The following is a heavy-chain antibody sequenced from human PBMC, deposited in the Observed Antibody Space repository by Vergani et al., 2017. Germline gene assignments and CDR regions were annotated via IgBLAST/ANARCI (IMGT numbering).Heavy chain of an antibody. Sequence: QVQLVESGGGVVQPGRSLRLSCAASGFTFSSYGMHWVRQAPGKGLEWVAVIWYDGSNKYYADSVKGRFTISRDNSKNTLYLQMNSLRAEDTAVYYCASELNSSSSPNFDYWGQGTLVTVSS. CDR2: IWYDGSNK. J-gene: IGHJ4*02. V-gene: IGHV3-30*19. CDR1: GFTFSSYG. D-gene: IGHD6-6*01. CDR3: ASELNSSSSPNFDY.